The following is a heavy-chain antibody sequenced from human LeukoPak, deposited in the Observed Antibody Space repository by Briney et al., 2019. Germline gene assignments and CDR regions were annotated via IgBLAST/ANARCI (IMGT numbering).Heavy chain of an antibody. CDR3: ATGWYRLDY. J-gene: IGHJ4*02. V-gene: IGHV3-7*05. CDR2: IQQEGSEK. D-gene: IGHD6-19*01. Sequence: PGGSLRLSCAASGFTFSGSWMSWVRQAPGKGLEWVANIQQEGSEKYYVDSVKGRFSISRDNAKNSLYLQMSSLRAEDTAVYYCATGWYRLDYWGQGTLVTVSS. CDR1: GFTFSGSW.